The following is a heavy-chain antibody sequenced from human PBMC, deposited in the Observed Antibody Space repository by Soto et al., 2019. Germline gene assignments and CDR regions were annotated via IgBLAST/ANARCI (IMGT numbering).Heavy chain of an antibody. CDR2: ISYNGNT. CDR3: ARGNGFNLY. V-gene: IGHV4-59*11. D-gene: IGHD2-8*01. CDR1: GGSFSNHY. J-gene: IGHJ4*02. Sequence: QVQLQESGPGLVKPSETLSLTCTVSGGSFSNHYWSWIRQPPGKGLEWIGYISYNGNTNYNPSLKSRVTILVDTSKSQFSLKLSSVTAAATAVYYCARGNGFNLYWGQGALVTVSS.